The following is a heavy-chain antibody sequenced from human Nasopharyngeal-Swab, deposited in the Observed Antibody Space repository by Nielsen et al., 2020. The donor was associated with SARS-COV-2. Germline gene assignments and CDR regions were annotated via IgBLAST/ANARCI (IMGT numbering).Heavy chain of an antibody. Sequence: ASVKVSCKASGYSFTNYGVNWVRQAPGKGLEWMGWINTKTGNPTYAQGFTGRFVFSLDTSVTTAYLQISSLEAEDTAVYYCARDGTHCSGGTCFDNWGQGTLVTVSS. V-gene: IGHV7-4-1*02. D-gene: IGHD2-15*01. J-gene: IGHJ5*02. CDR2: INTKTGNP. CDR1: GYSFTNYG. CDR3: ARDGTHCSGGTCFDN.